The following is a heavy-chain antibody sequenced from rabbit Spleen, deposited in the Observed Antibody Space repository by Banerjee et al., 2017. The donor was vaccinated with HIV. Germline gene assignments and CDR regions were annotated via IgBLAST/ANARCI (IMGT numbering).Heavy chain of an antibody. CDR3: VRDQAGDADYGPYYLNL. V-gene: IGHV1S45*01. D-gene: IGHD2-1*01. Sequence: QEQLEESGGGLVQPEGSLALTCTASGFTISTYYMCWVRQAPGKGLEWIACIYTGSSGSTYYASWAKGRFTISKTSSTTVTLQMTSLTAADTATYFCVRDQAGDADYGPYYLNLWGQGTLVTVS. J-gene: IGHJ4*01. CDR2: IYTGSSGST. CDR1: GFTISTYY.